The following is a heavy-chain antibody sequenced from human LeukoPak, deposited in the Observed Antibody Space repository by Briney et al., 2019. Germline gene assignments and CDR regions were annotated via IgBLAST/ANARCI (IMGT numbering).Heavy chain of an antibody. J-gene: IGHJ4*02. D-gene: IGHD6-6*01. CDR1: GFTFSNAW. V-gene: IGHV3-15*01. CDR3: TTSRDPAGRPDY. Sequence: PGGSLRLSCAASGFTFSNAWMSWVRQAPGKGLEWVGRIKSKTDGGTIDYAAPVKGRFTISSDDSKNTLYLQMNSLKTEDTAVYYCTTSRDPAGRPDYWGQGTLVTVSS. CDR2: IKSKTDGGTI.